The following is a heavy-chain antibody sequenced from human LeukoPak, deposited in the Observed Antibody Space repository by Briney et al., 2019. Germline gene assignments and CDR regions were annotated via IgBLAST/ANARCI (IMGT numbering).Heavy chain of an antibody. D-gene: IGHD3-22*01. CDR2: ISGSGGNT. CDR3: AKASAMIVVVSKHFDY. Sequence: PGGSLRLSCAASGFTFSSYAMSWVRQAPGKGLEWVSVISGSGGNTYYADSVKGRFTISRDNSKNTLYLQMNSPRAEDTAVYYCAKASAMIVVVSKHFDYWGQGTLVTVSS. CDR1: GFTFSSYA. J-gene: IGHJ4*02. V-gene: IGHV3-23*01.